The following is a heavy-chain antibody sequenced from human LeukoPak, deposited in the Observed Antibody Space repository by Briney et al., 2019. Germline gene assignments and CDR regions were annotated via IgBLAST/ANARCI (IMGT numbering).Heavy chain of an antibody. J-gene: IGHJ6*02. V-gene: IGHV4-4*07. CDR2: IYTSGST. D-gene: IGHD1-14*01. CDR3: ARQPPQYYGMDI. CDR1: GGSFSNYY. Sequence: SETLSLTCTVSGGSFSNYYWSWIRQPAGKGLEWIGRIYTSGSTNYNPSVKSRVTMSVDTSNNQFSLKLTSVTAADTAVYYCARQPPQYYGMDIWGQGTTVTVSS.